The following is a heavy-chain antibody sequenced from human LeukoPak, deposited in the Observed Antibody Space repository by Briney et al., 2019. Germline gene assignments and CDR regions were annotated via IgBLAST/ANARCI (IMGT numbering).Heavy chain of an antibody. CDR3: ARGGYYDVLTGYYVYLDY. CDR1: GGSISSYY. D-gene: IGHD3-9*01. V-gene: IGHV4-59*01. CDR2: IHYSGNT. J-gene: IGHJ4*02. Sequence: SETLSLTCTVSGGSISSYYWNWIRQPPGKGLEWIGYIHYSGNTNYGPSLKSRVTVLVDTSKNQFSLYLSSVTAADTAVYYCARGGYYDVLTGYYVYLDYWGQGTLITVSS.